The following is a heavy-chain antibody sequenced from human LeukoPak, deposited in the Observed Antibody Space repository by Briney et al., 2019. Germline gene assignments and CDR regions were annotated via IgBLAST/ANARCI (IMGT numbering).Heavy chain of an antibody. Sequence: GGSRRLSCAASGFTFSSYRMTWVRQAPGKGPEWVTPIKSSGSYIYYVDSVKGRFTISRDNAKNSMYRQMNSLRAEDTAVYYCARGTSHVGWGVGNWGQGTLVTVPS. J-gene: IGHJ4*02. CDR1: GFTFSSYR. V-gene: IGHV3-21*01. CDR3: ARGTSHVGWGVGN. D-gene: IGHD3-10*01. CDR2: IKSSGSYI.